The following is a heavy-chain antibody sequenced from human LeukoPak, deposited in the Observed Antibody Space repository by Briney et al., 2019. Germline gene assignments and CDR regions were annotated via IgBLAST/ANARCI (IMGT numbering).Heavy chain of an antibody. CDR3: AGGPPPVLLWFGEFSAMGY. Sequence: GASVKVSCKASGYTFTGYYMHWVRQAPGQGLEWMGWINPNSGGTNYAQKFQGRVTMTRDTSISTAYMELSRLRSDDTAVYYCAGGPPPVLLWFGEFSAMGYWGQGTLVTVSS. CDR2: INPNSGGT. V-gene: IGHV1-2*02. J-gene: IGHJ4*02. D-gene: IGHD3-10*01. CDR1: GYTFTGYY.